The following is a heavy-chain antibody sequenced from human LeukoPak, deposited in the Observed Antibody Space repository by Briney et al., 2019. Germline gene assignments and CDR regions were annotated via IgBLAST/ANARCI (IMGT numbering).Heavy chain of an antibody. V-gene: IGHV3-7*01. CDR2: IKQDGSDK. D-gene: IGHD5-18*01. Sequence: PGGSLRLSCTASGFTFSDYWMSWVRQAPGKGPEWVANIKQDGSDKYYVDSVKGRFTISRDNAKNALYLQVNSLRPEDTAVYYCARGEFAWIQGSYGMNVWGQGTPVTVSS. J-gene: IGHJ6*02. CDR3: ARGEFAWIQGSYGMNV. CDR1: GFTFSDYW.